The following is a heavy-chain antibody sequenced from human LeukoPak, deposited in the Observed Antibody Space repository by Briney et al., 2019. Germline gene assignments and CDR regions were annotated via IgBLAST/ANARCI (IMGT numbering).Heavy chain of an antibody. J-gene: IGHJ4*02. V-gene: IGHV3-7*01. Sequence: GGSLRLSCAASGYTFSIYWMNWVRQAPGKELEWVASIKQDGSETYYMESVQGRFTISRDNDMNFLYLQLSSLRAEDTAVYYCTRENSGSLSLEYWGQGTLVTVSS. D-gene: IGHD1-26*01. CDR2: IKQDGSET. CDR3: TRENSGSLSLEY. CDR1: GYTFSIYW.